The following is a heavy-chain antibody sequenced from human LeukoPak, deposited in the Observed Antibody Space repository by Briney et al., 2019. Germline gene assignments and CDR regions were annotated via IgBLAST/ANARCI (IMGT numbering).Heavy chain of an antibody. D-gene: IGHD1-26*01. CDR3: AKDLLRWNIVGASRFDY. CDR2: ISGSGGST. Sequence: PGGSLRLSCAASGFTFSSYAMSWVRQAPGKGLEWVSAISGSGGSTYYADSVKGRFTISRDNSNNTLYLQMNSLRAEDTAVYYCAKDLLRWNIVGASRFDYWGQGTLVTVSS. V-gene: IGHV3-23*01. J-gene: IGHJ4*02. CDR1: GFTFSSYA.